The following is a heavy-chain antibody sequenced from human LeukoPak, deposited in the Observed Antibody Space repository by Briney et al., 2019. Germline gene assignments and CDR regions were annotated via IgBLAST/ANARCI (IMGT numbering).Heavy chain of an antibody. CDR1: GFTFSSYS. D-gene: IGHD3-10*01. CDR3: ARESSGSYYNPFDY. V-gene: IGHV3-48*01. Sequence: GGSLRLSCAASGFTFSSYSMSWVRQAPGKGLEWVSYISSSSSTIYYADSVKGRFTISRDNAKNSLYLQMNSLRAEDTAVYYCARESSGSYYNPFDYWGQGTLVTVSS. J-gene: IGHJ4*02. CDR2: ISSSSSTI.